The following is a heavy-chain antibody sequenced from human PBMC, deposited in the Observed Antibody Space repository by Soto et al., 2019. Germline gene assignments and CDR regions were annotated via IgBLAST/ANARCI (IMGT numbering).Heavy chain of an antibody. V-gene: IGHV3-23*01. Sequence: GGSLRLSCAASGFTFSSYAMSWVRQAPGKGLEWVSAISGSGGSKYYADSVKGRFTISRDNSKNTLYLQMNSLRAEDTAVYYCAKLAKLAYYYGSGSYHNFWGQGTMVTVSS. D-gene: IGHD3-10*01. CDR3: AKLAKLAYYYGSGSYHNF. CDR2: ISGSGGSK. J-gene: IGHJ3*01. CDR1: GFTFSSYA.